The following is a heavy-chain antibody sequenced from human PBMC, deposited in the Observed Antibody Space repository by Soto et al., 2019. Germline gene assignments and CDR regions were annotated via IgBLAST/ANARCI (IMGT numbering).Heavy chain of an antibody. CDR3: ARGNYGPDY. D-gene: IGHD3-10*01. V-gene: IGHV3-74*03. Sequence: EVQLVESGGGLVQPGGSLRLSCAASGFTFRTSWMYWVRQPPGKGLVWVSRINDDGSTTTYADSVKGRFTISRDNAKNMLFMQMDSLRDEDMGVYYCARGNYGPDYWGQGTLVTVSS. J-gene: IGHJ4*02. CDR1: GFTFRTSW. CDR2: INDDGSTT.